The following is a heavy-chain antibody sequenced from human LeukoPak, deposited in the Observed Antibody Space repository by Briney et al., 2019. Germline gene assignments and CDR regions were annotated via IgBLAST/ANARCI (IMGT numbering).Heavy chain of an antibody. Sequence: PGGSLRLSCAASGFTFSRYAMHWVRQGPGKGLEWVAYIAHHGSNNYYADSVKGRFSISRDNSKRTLYLQMNSLRADDTAVYYCAKDGSWSCTDWGQGTLVIVSS. CDR2: IAHHGSNN. V-gene: IGHV3-30*02. J-gene: IGHJ4*02. CDR1: GFTFSRYA. CDR3: AKDGSWSCTD. D-gene: IGHD2-8*02.